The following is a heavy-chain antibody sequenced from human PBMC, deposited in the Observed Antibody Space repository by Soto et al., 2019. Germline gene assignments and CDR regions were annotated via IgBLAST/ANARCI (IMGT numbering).Heavy chain of an antibody. J-gene: IGHJ5*02. D-gene: IGHD3-10*01. V-gene: IGHV1-8*01. Sequence: ASVKVSCKASGYTFTSYDINWVRQATGQGLEWMGWMNPNSGNTGYAQKFQGRVTMTRNTSISTAYMELSSLRSEDTAVYYCARGPLGMVRGVIINFSPTLSPCNWFDPWGQGTLVTVSS. CDR2: MNPNSGNT. CDR3: ARGPLGMVRGVIINFSPTLSPCNWFDP. CDR1: GYTFTSYD.